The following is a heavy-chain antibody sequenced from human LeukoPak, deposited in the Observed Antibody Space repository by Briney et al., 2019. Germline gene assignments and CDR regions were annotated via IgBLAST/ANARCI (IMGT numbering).Heavy chain of an antibody. CDR1: GYTFTGYY. D-gene: IGHD3-10*01. Sequence: GASVKVSCKASGYTFTGYYMHWVRQAPGQGLEWMGWINPNSGGTNYAQKFQGRVTMTRDTSISTAYMELSRLRSDDTAVYYCARGPYGSRSYGMDVWGQGTTVTVSS. CDR2: INPNSGGT. V-gene: IGHV1-2*02. CDR3: ARGPYGSRSYGMDV. J-gene: IGHJ6*02.